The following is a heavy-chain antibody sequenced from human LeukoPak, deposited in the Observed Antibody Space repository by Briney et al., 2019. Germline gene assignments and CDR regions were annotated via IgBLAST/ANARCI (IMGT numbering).Heavy chain of an antibody. CDR1: GYTFTSYD. V-gene: IGHV1-8*01. J-gene: IGHJ5*02. Sequence: ASVKVSCKASGYTFTSYDINWVRQATGQGLEWMGWMNPNSGNTGYAQKFQGRVTMTRNTSISTAYMELSSLTSEDTAAYYCARGLSPGALNWFDPWGQGTLVTVSS. CDR3: ARGLSPGALNWFDP. D-gene: IGHD3-16*01. CDR2: MNPNSGNT.